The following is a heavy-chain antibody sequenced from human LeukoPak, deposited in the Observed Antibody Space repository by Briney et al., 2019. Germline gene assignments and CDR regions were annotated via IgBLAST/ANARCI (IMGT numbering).Heavy chain of an antibody. D-gene: IGHD3-10*01. Sequence: GGSLRPSCAASGFTFSSFGMSWVRQAPGKGPVWLSYISRDSSSIYYADSVKGRFTISRDNAKNSLYLQMNSLRDEDTAVYYCAKSSYDSGSYYNAPFDDWGQGTLVTVSS. CDR3: AKSSYDSGSYYNAPFDD. J-gene: IGHJ4*02. CDR2: ISRDSSSI. CDR1: GFTFSSFG. V-gene: IGHV3-48*02.